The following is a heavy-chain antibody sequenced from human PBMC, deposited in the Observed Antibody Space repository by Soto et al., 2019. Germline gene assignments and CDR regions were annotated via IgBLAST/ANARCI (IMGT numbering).Heavy chain of an antibody. CDR2: ISWNSGSI. J-gene: IGHJ4*02. CDR1: GFTFDDYA. D-gene: IGHD6-6*01. Sequence: EVQLVESGGGLVQPGRSLRLSCAASGFTFDDYAMHWVRQAPGKGLEWVSGISWNSGSIDYADSVKGRFTISRDNAKNYLYLQMNSLRAEDTALYYCAKEEYSSSLFDYWGQGTLVTVSS. V-gene: IGHV3-9*01. CDR3: AKEEYSSSLFDY.